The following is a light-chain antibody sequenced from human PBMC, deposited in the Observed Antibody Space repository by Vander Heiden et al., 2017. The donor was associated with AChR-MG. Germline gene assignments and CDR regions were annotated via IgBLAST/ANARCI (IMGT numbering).Light chain of an antibody. J-gene: IGKJ4*01. V-gene: IGKV3-11*01. CDR2: GAS. CDR3: QQRSSWPQT. Sequence: EIVLTQSPATLSLSPGERATLPCTASQSVGTSLAWYQHKPGQVPSLLIYGASNRATGVPARFSASGSETDFTLTVSSLEPEDFTVYYCQQRSSWPQTFGGGTKV. CDR1: QSVGTS.